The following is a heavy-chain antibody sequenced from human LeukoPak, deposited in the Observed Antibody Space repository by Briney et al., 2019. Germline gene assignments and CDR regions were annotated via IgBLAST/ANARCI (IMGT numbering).Heavy chain of an antibody. CDR3: ANDYSNYYSYGMDV. CDR2: IWYDGSNK. CDR1: GFTFSSYG. Sequence: PGGSLRLSCAASGFTFSSYGMHWVRQAPGKGLEWVAVIWYDGSNKYYADSVKGRFTISRDNSRSTLYLHMNSLRVEDTAVYYCANDYSNYYSYGMDVWGQGTTVTVSS. J-gene: IGHJ6*02. V-gene: IGHV3-30*02. D-gene: IGHD4-11*01.